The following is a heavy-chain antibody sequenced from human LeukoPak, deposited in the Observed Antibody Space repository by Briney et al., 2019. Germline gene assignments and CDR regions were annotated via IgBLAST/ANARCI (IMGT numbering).Heavy chain of an antibody. V-gene: IGHV4-4*07. CDR2: IYTSGST. CDR3: AGEGRVGAIVSFYN. J-gene: IGHJ4*02. CDR1: GGSISSYY. D-gene: IGHD1-26*01. Sequence: SSETLSLTCTVSGGSISSYYWSWIRQPAGKGLEWIGRIYTSGSTNYNPSLKSRFTISVDKPKNQFSLKLRSVTAADTDVYYCAGEGRVGAIVSFYNWGQGTLVTVSS.